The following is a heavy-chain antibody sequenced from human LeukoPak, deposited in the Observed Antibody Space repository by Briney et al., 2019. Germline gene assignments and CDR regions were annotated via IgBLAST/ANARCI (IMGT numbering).Heavy chain of an antibody. Sequence: GESLKISCKASGYSFSDYWIGWVRQMPGKGLEWMGMIYPDDPDTRYSPSFQGQVTISADKSINTAFLQWSSLEASDTAMYYCAKSARGYCSSSSCFGYYEMDVWGQGTTVTVSS. J-gene: IGHJ6*02. D-gene: IGHD2-2*01. V-gene: IGHV5-51*01. CDR2: IYPDDPDT. CDR1: GYSFSDYW. CDR3: AKSARGYCSSSSCFGYYEMDV.